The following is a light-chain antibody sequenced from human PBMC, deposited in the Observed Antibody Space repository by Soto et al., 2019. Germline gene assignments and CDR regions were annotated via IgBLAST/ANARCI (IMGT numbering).Light chain of an antibody. V-gene: IGLV1-47*02. CDR1: SSNIGSNY. J-gene: IGLJ3*02. CDR2: TNN. CDR3: ASWDDSLSGPV. Sequence: QSVLTQPPSASGTPGQRVTISCSGSSSNIGSNYVYWYQQVPGTAPNLVIYTNNQRPSGVPDRFSGSKSGTSAPLAITGLRSEDEAAYYCASWDDSLSGPVFGGGTKVTVL.